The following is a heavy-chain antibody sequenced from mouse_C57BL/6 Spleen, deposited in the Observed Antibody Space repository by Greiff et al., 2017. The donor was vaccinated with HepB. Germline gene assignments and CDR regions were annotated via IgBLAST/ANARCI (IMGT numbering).Heavy chain of an antibody. CDR3: ARSPNYYGSSYNYYARDY. J-gene: IGHJ4*01. CDR1: GYTFTSYG. V-gene: IGHV1-81*01. CDR2: IYPRSGNT. Sequence: VQLQQSGAELARPGASVKLSCKASGYTFTSYGISWVKQRTGQGLEWIGEIYPRSGNTYYNEKFKGKATLTADKSSSTAYMELRSLTSEDSAVYFCARSPNYYGSSYNYYARDYWGQGTSDTVSS. D-gene: IGHD1-1*01.